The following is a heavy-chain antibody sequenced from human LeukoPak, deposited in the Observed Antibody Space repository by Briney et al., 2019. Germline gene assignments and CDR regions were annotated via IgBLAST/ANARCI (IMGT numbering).Heavy chain of an antibody. J-gene: IGHJ5*02. CDR1: GFTFSTYW. V-gene: IGHV3-7*01. Sequence: PGGSLRLSCAASGFTFSTYWMGWVRQAPGKGLEGVANINQDGSEKYYVDSVKGRFTISSDNAKNSLYLQMNSLIAEDTAVYSCARDHRGRPWEWFDPWGQGTLVTVSS. CDR3: ARDHRGRPWEWFDP. D-gene: IGHD1-26*01. CDR2: INQDGSEK.